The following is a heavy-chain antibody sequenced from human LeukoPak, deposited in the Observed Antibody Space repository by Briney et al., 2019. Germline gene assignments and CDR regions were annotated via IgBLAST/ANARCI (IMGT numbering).Heavy chain of an antibody. CDR2: IVVGSGNT. J-gene: IGHJ4*02. V-gene: IGHV1-58*01. CDR3: AASDTYYYDSSGPLTDY. D-gene: IGHD3-22*01. Sequence: SMKVSCKASGFTFTSSAVQWVRQARGQRLEWIGWIVVGSGNTNYAQKFQERVTITRDMSTSTAYMELSSLRSEDTAVYYCAASDTYYYDSSGPLTDYWGQGTLVTVSS. CDR1: GFTFTSSA.